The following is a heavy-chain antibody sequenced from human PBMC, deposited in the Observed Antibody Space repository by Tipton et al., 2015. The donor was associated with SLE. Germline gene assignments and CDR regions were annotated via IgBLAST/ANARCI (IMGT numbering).Heavy chain of an antibody. CDR2: IWYDGSNK. CDR3: ARGLGGEFLDY. CDR1: GFTFSTSA. D-gene: IGHD3-16*01. J-gene: IGHJ4*02. Sequence: SLRLSCAASGFTFSTSAMHWVRQAPGKGLEWVAVIWYDGSNKFYAGSVKGRFTISRDNSKNTVSLQMNSLRVEDTAVYFCARGLGGEFLDYWGQGTLVTVSS. V-gene: IGHV3-33*01.